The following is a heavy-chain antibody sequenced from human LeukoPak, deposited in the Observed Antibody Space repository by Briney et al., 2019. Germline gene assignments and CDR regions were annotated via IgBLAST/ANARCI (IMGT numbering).Heavy chain of an antibody. J-gene: IGHJ4*02. Sequence: GGSLRLSCAASGFNFSNYYMTWIRQAPGKGLEWVSFISSSGTTIYYADSVKGRFTISRDNAKKSLYLQMNSLRADDTAVYYCARQGYSGHSQGAADYWGQGTLVTVSS. CDR1: GFNFSNYY. D-gene: IGHD4-23*01. V-gene: IGHV3-11*04. CDR3: ARQGYSGHSQGAADY. CDR2: ISSSGTTI.